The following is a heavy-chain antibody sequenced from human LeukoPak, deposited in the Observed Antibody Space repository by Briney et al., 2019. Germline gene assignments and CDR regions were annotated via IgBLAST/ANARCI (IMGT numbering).Heavy chain of an antibody. V-gene: IGHV3-64*01. CDR3: AKDGTVPGQAGRTTTKKYFDY. CDR1: GFTFSSYA. Sequence: GGSLRLSCAASGFTFSSYAMHWVRQAPGKGLEYVSAISSNGGSTYYANSVKGRFTISRDNSKNTLYLQMGSLRAEDMAVYYCAKDGTVPGQAGRTTTKKYFDYWGQGTLVTVSS. CDR2: ISSNGGST. D-gene: IGHD6-19*01. J-gene: IGHJ4*02.